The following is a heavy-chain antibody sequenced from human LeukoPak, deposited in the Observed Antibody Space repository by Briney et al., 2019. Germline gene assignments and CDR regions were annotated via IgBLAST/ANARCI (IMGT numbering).Heavy chain of an antibody. CDR2: INTDGSTT. CDR1: GFTFSRYL. J-gene: IGHJ4*02. V-gene: IGHV3-74*01. CDR3: VRAEMQVGKCTSTNCLFDY. Sequence: GGSLRLSCAASGFTFSRYLMHWVRQGPGKELVWVSRINTDGSTTAYAGSVKGRFTVSRDNAKNTLYLQMNSLRAEDTAVYYCVRAEMQVGKCTSTNCLFDYWRQGTLVTVSS. D-gene: IGHD2-2*01.